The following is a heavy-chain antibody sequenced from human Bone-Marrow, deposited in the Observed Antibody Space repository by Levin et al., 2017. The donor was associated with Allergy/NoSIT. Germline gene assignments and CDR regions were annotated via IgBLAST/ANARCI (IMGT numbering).Heavy chain of an antibody. V-gene: IGHV3-30-3*01. CDR1: GFTFSRYA. Sequence: GGSLRLSCAASGFTFSRYAMHWVRQAPGKGLEWVAVISYDGSNKYYADSVKGRFTISRDNSKNTLYLQMNSLRAEDTAVFYCARAGMTTVSGAYYYYMDVWGKGTTVTVSS. J-gene: IGHJ6*03. CDR2: ISYDGSNK. CDR3: ARAGMTTVSGAYYYYMDV. D-gene: IGHD4-11*01.